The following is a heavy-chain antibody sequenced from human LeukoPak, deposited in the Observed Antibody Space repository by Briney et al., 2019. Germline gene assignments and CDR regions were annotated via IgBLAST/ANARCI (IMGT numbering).Heavy chain of an antibody. V-gene: IGHV1-18*01. CDR3: AINPSRGYSYGSLLNWFDP. CDR1: GYTFTSYG. J-gene: IGHJ5*02. D-gene: IGHD5-18*01. CDR2: ISAYNGNT. Sequence: ASVKVSCKASGYTFTSYGISWVRQAPGQGLEWMGWISAYNGNTNYAQKLQGRVTMTTDTSTSTAYMELGSLRSDDTAVYYCAINPSRGYSYGSLLNWFDPWGQGTLVTVSS.